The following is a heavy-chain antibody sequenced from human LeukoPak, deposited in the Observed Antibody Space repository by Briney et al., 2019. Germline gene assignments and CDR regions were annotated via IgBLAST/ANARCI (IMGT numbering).Heavy chain of an antibody. Sequence: ASVKVSCKASGYTFTSYDINWVRQATGQGFEWMGWMNPKSGNTGYAQKFQGRVTMTRNTSLSTAYMELSSLKSEDTAVYYCAVGVAAYYDAFDIWGQGTMVSVSS. CDR2: MNPKSGNT. V-gene: IGHV1-8*01. CDR3: AVGVAAYYDAFDI. J-gene: IGHJ3*02. D-gene: IGHD2-15*01. CDR1: GYTFTSYD.